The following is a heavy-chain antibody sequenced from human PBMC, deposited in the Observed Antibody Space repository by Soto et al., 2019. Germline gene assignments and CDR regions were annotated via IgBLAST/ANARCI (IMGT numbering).Heavy chain of an antibody. CDR3: ATPSYGSGSYSGLPKDY. CDR1: GGSISSSSYY. CDR2: IYYSGST. V-gene: IGHV4-39*01. Sequence: QLQLQESGPGLVKPSETLSLTCTVSGGSISSSSYYWGWIRQPPGKGLEWIGSIYYSGSTYYNPSLKSRVTISVDTSKYQFSLKLSSVTAADTAVYYWATPSYGSGSYSGLPKDYWGQGTLVTVSS. D-gene: IGHD3-10*01. J-gene: IGHJ4*02.